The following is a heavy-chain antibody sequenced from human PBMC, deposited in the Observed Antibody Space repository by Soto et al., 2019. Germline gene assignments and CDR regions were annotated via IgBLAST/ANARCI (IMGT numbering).Heavy chain of an antibody. J-gene: IGHJ6*02. CDR1: GGSISSSSYY. CDR3: ARNLRGSGWYGPTYYYYGMDV. Sequence: PSETLSLTCTVSGGSISSSSYYWGWIRQPPGKGLEWIGRIYHSGSTNYNPSLKSRVTISVDTSKNQFSLKLSSVTAADTAVYYCARNLRGSGWYGPTYYYYGMDVWGQGTTVTVSS. D-gene: IGHD6-19*01. V-gene: IGHV4-39*01. CDR2: IYHSGST.